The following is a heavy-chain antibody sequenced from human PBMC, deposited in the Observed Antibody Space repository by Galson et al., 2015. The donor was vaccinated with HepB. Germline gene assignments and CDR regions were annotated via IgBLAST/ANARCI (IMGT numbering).Heavy chain of an antibody. V-gene: IGHV3-30*02. CDR3: AKVARGSYLAPFDY. CDR2: IRYDGSNK. J-gene: IGHJ4*02. Sequence: SLRLSCAASGFTFSSYGMHWVRQAPGKGLEWVAFIRYDGSNKYYADSVKGRFTISRDNSKNTLYLQMNSLRAEDTAVYYCAKVARGSYLAPFDYWGQGTLVTVSS. CDR1: GFTFSSYG. D-gene: IGHD1-26*01.